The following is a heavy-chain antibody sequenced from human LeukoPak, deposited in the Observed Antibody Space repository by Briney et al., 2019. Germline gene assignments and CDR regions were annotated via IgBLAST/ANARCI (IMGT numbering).Heavy chain of an antibody. Sequence: SETLSLTCTVSAYSISSGYYWGWIRQPPGKGLAWIGSIYYSGNTYYNPSLKSRLTISVDTSKNQFSLKLSSVTAADTAVYYCARGYGPEDYWGQGTLVTVSS. CDR1: AYSISSGYY. V-gene: IGHV4-38-2*02. J-gene: IGHJ4*02. CDR3: ARGYGPEDY. D-gene: IGHD5-18*01. CDR2: IYYSGNT.